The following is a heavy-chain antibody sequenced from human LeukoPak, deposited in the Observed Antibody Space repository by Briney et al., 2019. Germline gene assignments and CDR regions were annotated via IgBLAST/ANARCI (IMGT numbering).Heavy chain of an antibody. CDR3: ARRYYDLFTGPYYFDY. CDR1: AYSISSAYY. Sequence: PSETLSLTCTVSAYSISSAYYWDWIRQPPGKGLEWIGSIYHSGNTYHNPSLKSRVVISVDTSKNQFSLDLSSVTAADTAVYYCARRYYDLFTGPYYFDYWGQGTLVTVSS. D-gene: IGHD3-9*01. V-gene: IGHV4-38-2*02. J-gene: IGHJ4*02. CDR2: IYHSGNT.